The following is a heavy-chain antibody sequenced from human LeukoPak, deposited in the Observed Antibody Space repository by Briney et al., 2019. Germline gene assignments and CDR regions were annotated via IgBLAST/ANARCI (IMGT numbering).Heavy chain of an antibody. V-gene: IGHV4-31*03. D-gene: IGHD4-23*01. Sequence: SETLSLTCTVSGGSISSGGYYWSWIRQHPGKGLEWIGCIYFSGSTYYNPSLKSRVTISVDTSKNQFSLQLSPVTAANTAVYYCARDYYGGNPGYYFDHWGQGTLVTVSS. CDR2: IYFSGST. CDR3: ARDYYGGNPGYYFDH. J-gene: IGHJ4*02. CDR1: GGSISSGGYY.